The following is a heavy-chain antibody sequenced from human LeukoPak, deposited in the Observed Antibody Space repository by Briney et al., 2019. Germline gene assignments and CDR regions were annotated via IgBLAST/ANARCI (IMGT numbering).Heavy chain of an antibody. J-gene: IGHJ4*02. Sequence: ASVKVSCKASGYTCTSYGISWVRQAPGQGLEWTGWISAYNGNTNYAQKLQGRVTMTTDTSTSTAYMELRSLRSDDTAVYYCAREGPPYGSGSYYKDYWGQGTLVTVS. CDR3: AREGPPYGSGSYYKDY. V-gene: IGHV1-18*01. CDR1: GYTCTSYG. D-gene: IGHD3-10*01. CDR2: ISAYNGNT.